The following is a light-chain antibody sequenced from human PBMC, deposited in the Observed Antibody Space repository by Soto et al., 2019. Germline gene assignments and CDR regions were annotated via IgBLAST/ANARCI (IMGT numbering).Light chain of an antibody. Sequence: DIVLTQSPGTLSLSPGERGTLSCRASQSVSSKYLAWYQQKPGQPPRVLIYGTSIRATGIPERFSGGGSGTDFTLTITRLESEDFAVYYCQQYGSSLFTFGPGTKVDF. CDR1: QSVSSKY. V-gene: IGKV3-20*01. CDR3: QQYGSSLFT. CDR2: GTS. J-gene: IGKJ3*01.